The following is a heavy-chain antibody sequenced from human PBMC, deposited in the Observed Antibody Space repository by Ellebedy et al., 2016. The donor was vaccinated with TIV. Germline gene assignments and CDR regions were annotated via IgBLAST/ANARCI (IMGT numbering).Heavy chain of an antibody. Sequence: AASVKVSCKASGGTFSSYAISWVRQAPGQGLEWMGGIIPIFGTANYAQKLQGRVTMTTDTSTSTAYMELRSLRSDDTAVYYCARGTLWFGKVSPYYYGMDVWGQGTTVTVSS. J-gene: IGHJ6*02. CDR3: ARGTLWFGKVSPYYYGMDV. CDR1: GGTFSSYA. CDR2: IIPIFGTA. D-gene: IGHD3-10*01. V-gene: IGHV1-69*05.